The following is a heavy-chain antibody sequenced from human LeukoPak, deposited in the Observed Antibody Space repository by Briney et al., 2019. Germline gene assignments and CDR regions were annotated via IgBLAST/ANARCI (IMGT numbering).Heavy chain of an antibody. CDR2: IYPGDSDT. V-gene: IGHV5-51*01. Sequence: GEPLKTSCKAPGYSFTSYWIGWARQMPGKGLEWLGIIYPGDSDTRYSPSFQGPVTISADKSISTAYLQWSSLKASDTAMYYCARTLYYYGSGSYWFEFDYWGQGTLVTVSS. CDR3: ARTLYYYGSGSYWFEFDY. CDR1: GYSFTSYW. D-gene: IGHD3-10*01. J-gene: IGHJ4*02.